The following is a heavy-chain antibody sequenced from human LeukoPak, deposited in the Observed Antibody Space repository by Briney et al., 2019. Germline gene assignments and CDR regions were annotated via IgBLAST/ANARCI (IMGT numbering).Heavy chain of an antibody. V-gene: IGHV4-4*09. CDR2: IYTTGRT. CDR3: AKILGSGVWYGFDI. CDR1: GGSVNSYY. D-gene: IGHD7-27*01. Sequence: SETLSLTCSVSGGSVNSYYWSWIRQPPGKGLEWIWYIYTTGRTNYNASLKSRVTISVDTSKNQFSLKLSSVTAGDTAVYYCAKILGSGVWYGFDIWGQGTMVTVSS. J-gene: IGHJ3*02.